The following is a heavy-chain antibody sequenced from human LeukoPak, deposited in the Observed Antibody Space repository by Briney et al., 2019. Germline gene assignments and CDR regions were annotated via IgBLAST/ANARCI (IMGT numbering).Heavy chain of an antibody. Sequence: PGGSLRLSCAAYGFTFDIYLMTWVRQAPGKGLEWVANIKHDGSEKHFVDPVKGRFTVSRDNARNSLFLQMNSLRAEDTAVYFCARLMLGYCGGGSCYDPFDNWGQGTLVTVSS. CDR1: GFTFDIYL. J-gene: IGHJ4*02. V-gene: IGHV3-7*01. D-gene: IGHD2-15*01. CDR2: IKHDGSEK. CDR3: ARLMLGYCGGGSCYDPFDN.